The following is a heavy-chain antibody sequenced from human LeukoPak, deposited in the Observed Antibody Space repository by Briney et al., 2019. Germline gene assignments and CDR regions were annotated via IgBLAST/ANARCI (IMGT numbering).Heavy chain of an antibody. CDR2: IWFNGSNI. CDR3: CSESPKGGDY. CDR1: QFTFSIYS. D-gene: IGHD3-10*02. V-gene: IGHV3-30*02. Sequence: GGSLRLSCAASQFTFSIYSMHWVRQAPGKGLEWVAFIWFNGSNIYYADSVKGRFTISRDNSKNTLYLQMNSLRAEDTAVYYCCSESPKGGDYWGQGTLVTVSS. J-gene: IGHJ4*02.